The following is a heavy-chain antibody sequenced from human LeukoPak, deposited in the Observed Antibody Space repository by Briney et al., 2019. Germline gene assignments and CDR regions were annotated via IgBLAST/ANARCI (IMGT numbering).Heavy chain of an antibody. CDR2: ISAYNGNT. D-gene: IGHD4/OR15-4a*01. CDR3: ARARGLGSYPDAFDI. V-gene: IGHV1-18*01. CDR1: GYTFTSYG. Sequence: GASVKVSCKASGYTFTSYGISWVRQAPGQGLEWMGWISAYNGNTNYAQKLQGRVTMTTDTSTSTAYMELRSLRSDDTAVYYCARARGLGSYPDAFDIWGQGTMVTVSS. J-gene: IGHJ3*02.